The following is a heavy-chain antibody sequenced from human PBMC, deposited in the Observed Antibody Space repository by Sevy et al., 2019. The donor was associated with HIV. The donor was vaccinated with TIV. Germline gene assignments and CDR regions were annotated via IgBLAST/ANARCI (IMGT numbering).Heavy chain of an antibody. J-gene: IGHJ4*02. V-gene: IGHV1-69*13. CDR1: GGSFSSYA. Sequence: ASVKVSCKASGGSFSSYAFSWVRQAPGQGLEWMGEIIPLFGTTNYAQKFQGRVTITADESTTTAYMELSSLRSDDTAVYHCARGIKGMFGGGYYFDYWGQGTLVTVSS. CDR2: IIPLFGTT. D-gene: IGHD3-3*02. CDR3: ARGIKGMFGGGYYFDY.